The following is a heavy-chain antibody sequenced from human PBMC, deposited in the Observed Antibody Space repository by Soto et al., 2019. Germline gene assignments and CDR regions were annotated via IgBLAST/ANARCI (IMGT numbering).Heavy chain of an antibody. CDR1: GGSISSGGYY. V-gene: IGHV4-31*03. Sequence: QVQLQESGPGLVKPSQTLSLTCTVSGGSISSGGYYWSWIRQHPGKGLEWIGYIYYSGSTYYNPSLKSRVTISVDTSKNQFSLKLRSVTDADTAVSYCARNYGGNSAYLDYWGQGTLVTVSS. J-gene: IGHJ4*02. D-gene: IGHD4-17*01. CDR3: ARNYGGNSAYLDY. CDR2: IYYSGST.